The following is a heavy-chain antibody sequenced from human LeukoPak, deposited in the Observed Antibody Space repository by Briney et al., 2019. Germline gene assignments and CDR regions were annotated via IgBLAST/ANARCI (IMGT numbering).Heavy chain of an antibody. D-gene: IGHD6-13*01. CDR2: ISSSSSYI. Sequence: GGSLRLSCAASGFTFSSYSVDWVRQAPGKGRGWVSSISSSSSYIYYADSVKGRFTISRDNAKNSLYLQMNSLRAEDTAVYYCARVGAAAGLYDYYYYMDVWGKGATVTISS. V-gene: IGHV3-21*01. J-gene: IGHJ6*03. CDR1: GFTFSSYS. CDR3: ARVGAAAGLYDYYYYMDV.